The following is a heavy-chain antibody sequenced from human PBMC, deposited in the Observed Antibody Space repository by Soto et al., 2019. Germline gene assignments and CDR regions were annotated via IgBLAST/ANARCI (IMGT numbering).Heavy chain of an antibody. CDR3: ARGPDRSGFYLFDC. D-gene: IGHD3-22*01. J-gene: IGHJ4*02. CDR1: GGTFSNHA. CDR2: IIPLSGTT. V-gene: IGHV1-69*13. Sequence: SVKVSCKASGGTFSNHAVSWVRQAPGQGPEWMGGIIPLSGTTNYVQKFQGRVTITADESMTTAYMELSSLRYEDTAVYFCARGPDRSGFYLFDCWGQGTLVTVSS.